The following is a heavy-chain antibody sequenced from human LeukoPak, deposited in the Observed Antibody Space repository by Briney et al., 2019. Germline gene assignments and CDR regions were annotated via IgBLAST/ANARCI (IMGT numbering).Heavy chain of an antibody. D-gene: IGHD3-16*01. V-gene: IGHV4-59*01. CDR2: IHYSGRA. J-gene: IGHJ6*02. CDR1: GGSISGYY. CDR3: VRFGVNYDMDV. Sequence: SETLSLTCSVSGGSISGYYWTWVRQPPGKGLEWIGQIHYSGRADYNPSLKSRITMSVDTSRNQISQKLSSVTAADAAIYYCVRFGVNYDMDVWGQGTTVTVFS.